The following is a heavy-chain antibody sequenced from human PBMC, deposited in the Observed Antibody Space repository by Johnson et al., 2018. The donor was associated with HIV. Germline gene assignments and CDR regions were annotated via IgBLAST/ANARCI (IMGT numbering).Heavy chain of an antibody. CDR3: TTDLIRRYYGSGLRDAFDI. CDR2: IRSKPYSYAT. D-gene: IGHD3-10*01. V-gene: IGHV3-73*01. J-gene: IGHJ3*02. Sequence: VQLVESGGGLIQPGGSLRLSCAASGFTFSGSAMHWVRQASGKGLEWVGRIRSKPYSYATAYAASVTGRFTISRDDSKNTLYLQMNSLKTEDTAVYYCTTDLIRRYYGSGLRDAFDIWGQGTKVTVSS. CDR1: GFTFSGSA.